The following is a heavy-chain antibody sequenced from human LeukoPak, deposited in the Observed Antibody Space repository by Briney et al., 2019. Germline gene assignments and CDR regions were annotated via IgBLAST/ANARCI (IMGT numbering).Heavy chain of an antibody. CDR1: GFTFSSYN. Sequence: PGGSLRLSCAASGFTFSSYNMNWVRQAPGKGLEWVSVIYSGGSTYYADSVKGRFTISRDNSKNTLYLQMNSLRAEDTAVYYCARGSGSGYYGYTTYFDYWGQGTLVTVSS. CDR3: ARGSGSGYYGYTTYFDY. D-gene: IGHD3-22*01. V-gene: IGHV3-53*01. J-gene: IGHJ4*02. CDR2: IYSGGST.